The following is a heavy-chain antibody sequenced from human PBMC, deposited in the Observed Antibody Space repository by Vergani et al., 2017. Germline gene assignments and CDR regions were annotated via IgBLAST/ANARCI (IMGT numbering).Heavy chain of an antibody. CDR3: ATKSCGTPGCQIGYFRE. V-gene: IGHV3-30*03. J-gene: IGHJ1*01. CDR1: VFTSSYYG. Sequence: QVHLVESGGGVVQPGRSLRLSCVVSVFTSSYYGMQWVRPAPGKGLEWVAVISYDGTQKYYADSVKGRFTISRDNSKSTLYLQMNSLRTEDTAVYYCATKSCGTPGCQIGYFREWVQGTLVTVSS. D-gene: IGHD1-1*01. CDR2: ISYDGTQK.